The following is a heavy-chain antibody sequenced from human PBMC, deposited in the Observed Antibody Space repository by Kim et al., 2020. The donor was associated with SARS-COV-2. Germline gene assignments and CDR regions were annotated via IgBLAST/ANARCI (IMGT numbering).Heavy chain of an antibody. D-gene: IGHD3-16*01. V-gene: IGHV3-7*01. J-gene: IGHJ5*02. CDR3: GRGYGAPDA. Sequence: GGSLRLSCGASGFTFTTYSMSWVRQAQGKGLEWVANINQDGNDKKYVDSVKGRFTISRDNAKNSLFLEMNNLRVEDTAVYYCGRGYGAPDAWGQGILVTVSS. CDR2: INQDGNDK. CDR1: GFTFTTYS.